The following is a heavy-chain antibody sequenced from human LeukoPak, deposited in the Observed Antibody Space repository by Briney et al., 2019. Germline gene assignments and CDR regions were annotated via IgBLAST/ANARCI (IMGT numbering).Heavy chain of an antibody. D-gene: IGHD5-18*01. CDR1: GFIVTSNY. V-gene: IGHV3-53*01. CDR2: LYSGGAT. Sequence: GGSLRLSCAASGFIVTSNYMSWVRQAPGKGLEWVSVLYSGGATHYADSVKGRFTISRDNSKNTLYLQMNSLRAEDTAVYHCARGAQLWPWGQGTLVTVSS. CDR3: ARGAQLWP. J-gene: IGHJ5*02.